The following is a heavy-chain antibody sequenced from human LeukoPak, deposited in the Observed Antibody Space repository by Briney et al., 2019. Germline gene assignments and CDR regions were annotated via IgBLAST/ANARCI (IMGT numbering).Heavy chain of an antibody. D-gene: IGHD5-18*01. V-gene: IGHV3-73*01. Sequence: PGGSLRLSYAASGFXFSDSAIHWVRQASGKGLEWVGRIRSKANSYAAAYTASLKGRFTLSRDDSKNTAYLQMNSLKTEDTAVYYCTRPGNVDTPMAYDYWGQGVLVTVSS. CDR1: GFXFSDSA. CDR3: TRPGNVDTPMAYDY. J-gene: IGHJ4*02. CDR2: IRSKANSYAA.